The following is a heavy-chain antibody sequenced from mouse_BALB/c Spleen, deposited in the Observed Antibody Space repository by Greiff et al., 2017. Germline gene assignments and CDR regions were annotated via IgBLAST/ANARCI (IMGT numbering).Heavy chain of an antibody. V-gene: IGHV2-2*02. D-gene: IGHD3-2*01. J-gene: IGHJ4*01. CDR3: ARPRQRELWAMDY. CDR1: GFSLTSYG. Sequence: VQVVESGPGLVQPSQSLSITCTVSGFSLTSYGVHWVRQSPGKGLEWLGVIWSGGSTDYNAAFISRLSISKDNSKSQVFFKMNSLQANDTAIYYCARPRQRELWAMDYWGQGTSVTVSS. CDR2: IWSGGST.